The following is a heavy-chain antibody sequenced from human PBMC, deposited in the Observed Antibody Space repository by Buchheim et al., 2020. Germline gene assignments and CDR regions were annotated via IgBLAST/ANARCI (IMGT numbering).Heavy chain of an antibody. CDR2: ISYDGSNK. CDR1: GFTFSSYG. CDR3: AKDSAEYFQH. J-gene: IGHJ1*01. V-gene: IGHV3-30*18. Sequence: QVQLVESGGGVVQPGRSLRLSCAASGFTFSSYGMHWVRQAPGKGLECVAVISYDGSNKYYADSVKGRFTISRDNSKNTLYLQMNSLRAEDTAVYYCAKDSAEYFQHWGQGTL.